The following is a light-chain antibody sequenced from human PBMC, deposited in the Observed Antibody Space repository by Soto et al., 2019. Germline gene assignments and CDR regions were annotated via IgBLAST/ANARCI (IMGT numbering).Light chain of an antibody. CDR1: SSDVGSYNL. J-gene: IGLJ1*01. Sequence: QSALTQPASVSGSPGQSITISCTGTSSDVGSYNLVSWYQQHPGKAPKLMIYEVSKRPSGVSNRFSGSKSGNTASLTVSGLQAEDEAYYYCCSYGGSSTYVFGTGTKVTVL. CDR2: EVS. CDR3: CSYGGSSTYV. V-gene: IGLV2-23*02.